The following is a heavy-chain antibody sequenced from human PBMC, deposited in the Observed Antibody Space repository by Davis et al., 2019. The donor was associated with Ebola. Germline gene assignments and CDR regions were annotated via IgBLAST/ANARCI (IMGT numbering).Heavy chain of an antibody. CDR3: ARLEYCSGGSCYLDYYYYGMDV. CDR1: GYSFTSYW. Sequence: GESLKISCNGSGYSFTSYWITWVRQMPGKGLECMGIIYPGDSDTRYSPSFQGQVTISADKSISTAYLQWSSLKASDTAMYYCARLEYCSGGSCYLDYYYYGMDVWGQGTTVTVSS. V-gene: IGHV5-51*01. D-gene: IGHD2-15*01. CDR2: IYPGDSDT. J-gene: IGHJ6*02.